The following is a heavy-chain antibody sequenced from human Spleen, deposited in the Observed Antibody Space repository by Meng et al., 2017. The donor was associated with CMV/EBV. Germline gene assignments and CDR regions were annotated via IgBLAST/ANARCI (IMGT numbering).Heavy chain of an antibody. Sequence: GESLKISCAASGFTFSSYGMYWIRQAPGKGLECVAVIWYDGSNKYYADSVQGRFTISRDNLKDTLYLQMNSLSAEDTAVYYCAKDTENYLDGGQPFYYYGMDIWGQGTTVTVSS. CDR1: GFTFSSYG. CDR2: IWYDGSNK. V-gene: IGHV3-33*06. J-gene: IGHJ6*02. D-gene: IGHD2-15*01. CDR3: AKDTENYLDGGQPFYYYGMDI.